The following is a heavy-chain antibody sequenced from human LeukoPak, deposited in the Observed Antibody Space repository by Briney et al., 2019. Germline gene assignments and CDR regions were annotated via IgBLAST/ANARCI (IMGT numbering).Heavy chain of an antibody. CDR2: IRSDGSNK. J-gene: IGHJ4*02. V-gene: IGHV3-30*02. CDR1: GFTFSNYD. Sequence: TGGSLRLSCAASGFTFSNYDMHWARQAPGKGLEWVTFIRSDGSNKYYADSVKGRFTISRDNSKNTLYLQMNSLRAEDTAVYYCARDSAGGKGPFDYWGQGTLVTVSS. CDR3: ARDSAGGKGPFDY. D-gene: IGHD2-15*01.